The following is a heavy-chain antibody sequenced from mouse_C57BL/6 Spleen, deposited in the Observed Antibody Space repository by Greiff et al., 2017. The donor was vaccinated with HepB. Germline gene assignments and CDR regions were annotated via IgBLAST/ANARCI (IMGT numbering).Heavy chain of an antibody. V-gene: IGHV1-69*01. CDR2: IDPSDSYT. CDR3: AIGKLGPWFAY. Sequence: VQLQQPGAELVMPGASVKLSCKASGYTFTSYWMHWVKQRPGQGLEWIGEIDPSDSYTNYNQKFKGKSTLTVDKSSSTAYMQLSSLTSEDSAVYYCAIGKLGPWFAYWGQGTLVTVSA. D-gene: IGHD4-1*01. CDR1: GYTFTSYW. J-gene: IGHJ3*01.